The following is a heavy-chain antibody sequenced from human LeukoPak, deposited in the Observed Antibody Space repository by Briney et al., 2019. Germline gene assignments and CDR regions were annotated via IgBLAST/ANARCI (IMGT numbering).Heavy chain of an antibody. V-gene: IGHV1-46*01. CDR1: GYTFSSYY. CDR2: INPSGGTT. CDR3: ARGPPNWGYDY. D-gene: IGHD7-27*01. J-gene: IGHJ4*02. Sequence: ASVKVSCKASGYTFSSYYLHWVRQAPGQGLEWMGIINPSGGTTNYAQKFRGRVTMTRDTFTSTVYMELSSLRSEDTAVYYCARGPPNWGYDYWGPGTLVTVSS.